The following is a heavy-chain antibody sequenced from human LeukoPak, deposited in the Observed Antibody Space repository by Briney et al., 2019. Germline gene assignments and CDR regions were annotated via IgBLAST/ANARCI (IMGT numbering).Heavy chain of an antibody. Sequence: GASVKVSCKASGYTFTGYYMHWVRQAPGQGLEWMGWINPNSGGTNYAQKFQGRVTMTRDTSISTAYMELSRLRSDDTAVYYCARLFSSGWPFDYWDQGTLVTVSS. V-gene: IGHV1-2*02. CDR2: INPNSGGT. J-gene: IGHJ4*02. CDR3: ARLFSSGWPFDY. D-gene: IGHD6-19*01. CDR1: GYTFTGYY.